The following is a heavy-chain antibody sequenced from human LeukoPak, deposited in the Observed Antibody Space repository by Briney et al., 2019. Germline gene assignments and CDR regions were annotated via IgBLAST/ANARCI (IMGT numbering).Heavy chain of an antibody. CDR2: FDPEDGET. Sequence: ASVKVSCKVSGYTLTELSMHWVRQAPGKGLEWMGGFDPEDGETIYAQKFQGRVTMTEDTSTDTAYMELSSLRSEDTAVYYCATSPGLLDAFDIWGQGTMVTVSS. CDR3: ATSPGLLDAFDI. V-gene: IGHV1-24*01. CDR1: GYTLTELS. J-gene: IGHJ3*02. D-gene: IGHD5-18*01.